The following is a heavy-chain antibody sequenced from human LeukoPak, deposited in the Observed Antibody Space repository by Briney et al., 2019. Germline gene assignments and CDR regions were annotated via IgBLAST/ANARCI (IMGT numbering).Heavy chain of an antibody. CDR3: ARGRAGNDYGDYSDY. CDR2: ISAYNGNT. CDR1: GYTFTSYG. J-gene: IGHJ4*02. D-gene: IGHD4-17*01. V-gene: IGHV1-18*01. Sequence: GASVKVSCKASGYTFTSYGISWVRQAPGQGLEWMGWISAYNGNTNYAQKLQGRVTMTTDTSTSTAYMELRSLRSDDTAVYYCARGRAGNDYGDYSDYWGQGTLVTVSS.